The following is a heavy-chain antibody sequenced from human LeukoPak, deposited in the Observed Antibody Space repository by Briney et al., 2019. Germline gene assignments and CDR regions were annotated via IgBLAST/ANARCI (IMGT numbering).Heavy chain of an antibody. J-gene: IGHJ4*02. CDR1: GGSISSSSYY. D-gene: IGHD5-18*01. Sequence: SETLSLTCTVSGGSISSSSYYWGWIRQPPGKGLEWIGTICYSGSTYCNPSLKSRVTISVDTSKNQFSLKLTSVTAADTAVYYCARRGYGRNYFDCWGQGTLVTVSS. CDR2: ICYSGST. CDR3: ARRGYGRNYFDC. V-gene: IGHV4-39*01.